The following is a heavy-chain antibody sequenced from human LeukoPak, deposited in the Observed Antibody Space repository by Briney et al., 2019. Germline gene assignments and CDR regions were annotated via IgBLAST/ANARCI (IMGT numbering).Heavy chain of an antibody. CDR2: ISYDGSNK. V-gene: IGHV3-30-3*01. CDR3: ARDELSGVVVTASQFDY. CDR1: GFTLSSYA. Sequence: GGSLRLSCAASGFTLSSYAMHWVRQAPGKGLEWVAVISYDGSNKYYADSVKGRFTISRDNSKNTLYLQMNSLRAEDTAVYYCARDELSGVVVTASQFDYWGQGTLVTVSS. J-gene: IGHJ4*02. D-gene: IGHD3-22*01.